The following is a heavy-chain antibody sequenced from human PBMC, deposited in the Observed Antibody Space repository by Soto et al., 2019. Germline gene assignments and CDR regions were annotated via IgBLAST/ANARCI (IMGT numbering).Heavy chain of an antibody. D-gene: IGHD4-4*01. CDR2: INHSGST. CDR1: GGSFSGYY. V-gene: IGHV4-34*01. Sequence: SETLSLTCAVYGGSFSGYYWSWIRQPPGKGLEWIGEINHSGSTNYNPSLKSRVTISVDTSKNQFSLKLSSVTAADTAVYYCARGRGNYYYYYYGMDVWGQGTTVTVSS. CDR3: ARGRGNYYYYYYGMDV. J-gene: IGHJ6*02.